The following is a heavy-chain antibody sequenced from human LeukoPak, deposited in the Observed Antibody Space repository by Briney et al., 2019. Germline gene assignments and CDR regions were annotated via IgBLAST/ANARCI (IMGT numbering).Heavy chain of an antibody. D-gene: IGHD3-22*01. CDR2: INHSGST. CDR1: GGSFSGYY. CDR3: ARRANYYYDSSGYYSY. J-gene: IGHJ4*02. Sequence: SETLSLTCAVYGGSFSGYYWSWIRQPPGKGLEWIGEINHSGSTNYNPSLKSRVTISVDTSKNQFSLKLSSVTAADTAVYYCARRANYYYDSSGYYSYWGQGTLVTVSS. V-gene: IGHV4-34*01.